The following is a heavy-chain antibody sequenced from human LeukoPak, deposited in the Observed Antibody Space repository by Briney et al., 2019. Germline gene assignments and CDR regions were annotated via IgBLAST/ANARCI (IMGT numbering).Heavy chain of an antibody. J-gene: IGHJ4*02. V-gene: IGHV1-2*02. CDR1: GCTFTSYV. CDR2: INPNSGGT. D-gene: IGHD5-18*01. CDR3: ARDKRGTAMEDY. Sequence: ASVKVSCKASGCTFTSYVISWVRQAPGQGLEWMGWINPNSGGTNYAQKFQGRVTMTRDTSISTAYMELSRLRSDDTAVYYCARDKRGTAMEDYWGQGTLVTVSS.